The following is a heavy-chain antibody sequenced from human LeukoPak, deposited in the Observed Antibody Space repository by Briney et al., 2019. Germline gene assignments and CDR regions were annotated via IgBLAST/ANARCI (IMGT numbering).Heavy chain of an antibody. Sequence: GGSLRLSCAASGFTVSSNYMSWVRQAPGKGLEWVSVIYSGGSTYYADSVKGRFTISRDNSKNTLYLQMNSLRAEDTAVYYCAKARTPWIQLSGAFDIWGQGTMVTVSS. V-gene: IGHV3-66*02. CDR2: IYSGGST. CDR3: AKARTPWIQLSGAFDI. D-gene: IGHD5-18*01. CDR1: GFTVSSNY. J-gene: IGHJ3*02.